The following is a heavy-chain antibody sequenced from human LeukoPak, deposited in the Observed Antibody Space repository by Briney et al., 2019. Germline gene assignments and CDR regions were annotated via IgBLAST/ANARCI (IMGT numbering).Heavy chain of an antibody. J-gene: IGHJ1*01. V-gene: IGHV3-30-3*01. CDR1: GFTFSSYA. CDR3: ARDGGGIIAAAGTRYFQH. CDR2: ISYDGSNK. Sequence: GGSLRLSCAASGFTFSSYAMHWVRQAPGKGLEWVAVISYDGSNKYYADSVKGRFTISRDNSKNTLYLQMNSLRAEDTAVYYCARDGGGIIAAAGTRYFQHWGQGTLVTVSS. D-gene: IGHD6-13*01.